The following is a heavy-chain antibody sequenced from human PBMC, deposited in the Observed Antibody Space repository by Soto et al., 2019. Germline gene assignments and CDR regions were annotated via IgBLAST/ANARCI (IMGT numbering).Heavy chain of an antibody. J-gene: IGHJ4*02. CDR3: AKNLPRTGLFDY. CDR2: IYYSGST. Sequence: PSETLSLTCTVSGGSVSSGSYYWSWIRQPPGKGLEWIGYIYYSGSTNYNSSLKSRVTISVDTSKNQFSLQLSSVTAADTAVYYCAKNLPRTGLFDYWGQGALGTVS. V-gene: IGHV4-61*01. CDR1: GGSVSSGSYY.